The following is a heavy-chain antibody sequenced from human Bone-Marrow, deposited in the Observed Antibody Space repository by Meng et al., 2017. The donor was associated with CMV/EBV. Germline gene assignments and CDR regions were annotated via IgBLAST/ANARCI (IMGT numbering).Heavy chain of an antibody. Sequence: GSLRLSCTVSGGPISSSSYYWGWIRQPPGKGLEWIGSIYYSGSTYYNPSLKSRVTISVDTSKNQFSLKLSSVTAADTAVYYCARGYDYSNYGTLYYYYGMDVWGQGTTVTVSS. CDR2: IYYSGST. J-gene: IGHJ6*02. V-gene: IGHV4-39*07. CDR1: GGPISSSSYY. CDR3: ARGYDYSNYGTLYYYYGMDV. D-gene: IGHD4-11*01.